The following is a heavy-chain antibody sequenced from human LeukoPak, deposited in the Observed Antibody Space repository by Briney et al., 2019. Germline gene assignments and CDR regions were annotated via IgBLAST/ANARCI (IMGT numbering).Heavy chain of an antibody. CDR3: ARVSGIAALNELYYFDY. Sequence: AXVKVSCKSSGYTFTIYGISWVRQAPGXGLEWMGWISAYNGNTNYAQKLQGRVTMTTDTSTSTAYMELRSLRSDDTAVYYCARVSGIAALNELYYFDYWGQGTLVTVSS. CDR2: ISAYNGNT. V-gene: IGHV1-18*01. D-gene: IGHD6-13*01. J-gene: IGHJ4*02. CDR1: GYTFTIYG.